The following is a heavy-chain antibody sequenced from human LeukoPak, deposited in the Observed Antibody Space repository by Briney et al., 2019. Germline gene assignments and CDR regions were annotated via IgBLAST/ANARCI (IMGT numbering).Heavy chain of an antibody. V-gene: IGHV4-38-2*02. D-gene: IGHD7-27*01. CDR2: IYRSGNT. CDR1: GYPINSDYY. J-gene: IGHJ4*02. Sequence: SETLSLTCAVSGYPINSDYYWGWIRQPPGKGLEWIGSIYRSGNTYYNPSLKSRVTISVDTSKNQISLKVRSVTAADTAVYYCARENWVFDYWGQGILVTVSS. CDR3: ARENWVFDY.